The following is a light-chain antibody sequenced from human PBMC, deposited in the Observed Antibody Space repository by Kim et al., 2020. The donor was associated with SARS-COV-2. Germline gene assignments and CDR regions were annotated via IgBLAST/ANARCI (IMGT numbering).Light chain of an antibody. V-gene: IGLV1-44*01. J-gene: IGLJ3*02. CDR1: RSNIGSNT. Sequence: QSVLTQPPSASGTPGQRVTISCSGSRSNIGSNTVNWYQQFPGTAPKLLIYRNNERPSGVPDRFSGSKSGTSASLAISGLQSEDEAEYYCAAWDDSLNGVFGGGTKLT. CDR2: RNN. CDR3: AAWDDSLNGV.